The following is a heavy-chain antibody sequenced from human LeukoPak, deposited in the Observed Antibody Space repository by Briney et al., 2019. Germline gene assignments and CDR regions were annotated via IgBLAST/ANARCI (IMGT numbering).Heavy chain of an antibody. CDR2: ISGSGGST. CDR3: AKDLSRWAEAGLNWFDP. CDR1: GFTFSSYA. V-gene: IGHV3-23*01. Sequence: GGSLRLSCAASGFTFSSYAMSWVRQAPGKGLEWVSAISGSGGSTYYADSVKGRFTISRDNSKNTLYLQMNSLRAEDTAVYYCAKDLSRWAEAGLNWFDPWGQGTLVTVSS. J-gene: IGHJ5*02. D-gene: IGHD6-13*01.